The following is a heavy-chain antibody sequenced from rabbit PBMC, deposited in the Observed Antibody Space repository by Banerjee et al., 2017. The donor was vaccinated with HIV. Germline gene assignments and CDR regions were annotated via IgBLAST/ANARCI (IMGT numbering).Heavy chain of an antibody. D-gene: IGHD4-2*01. CDR1: GFSFSSYV. CDR2: INTISGDT. Sequence: QSLEESGGDLVKPGTSLTLSCTASGFSFSSYVMCWVRQAPGKGLEWIACINTISGDTVYATWAKGRFTISKTSSTTVTLQMTSLTVADTATYFCARSYVGRDQYYFSLWGQGTLVTVS. J-gene: IGHJ4*01. CDR3: ARSYVGRDQYYFSL. V-gene: IGHV1S40*01.